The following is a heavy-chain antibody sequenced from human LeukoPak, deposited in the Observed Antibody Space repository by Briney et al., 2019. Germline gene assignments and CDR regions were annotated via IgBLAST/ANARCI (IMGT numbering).Heavy chain of an antibody. D-gene: IGHD3-10*01. CDR3: ARRSASGNFYND. CDR1: GYSFTDYW. CDR2: IYPGDSDT. J-gene: IGHJ4*02. Sequence: GESLKISWQGSGYSFTDYWIGWVRQLPGKGLEWMGIIYPGDSDTRYSPFFQGQVTISADKSISNDYLQWRILKASDTAMYYCARRSASGNFYNDWGQGTLVTVSS. V-gene: IGHV5-51*01.